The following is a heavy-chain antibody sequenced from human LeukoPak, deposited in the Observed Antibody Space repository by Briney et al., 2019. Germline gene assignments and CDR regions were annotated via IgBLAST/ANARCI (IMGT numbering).Heavy chain of an antibody. CDR3: ARFSCSGGSCYPDY. CDR1: GGSISSSSYY. J-gene: IGHJ4*02. V-gene: IGHV4-61*05. Sequence: TSETLSLTCTVSGGSISSSSYYWGWIRQPPGKGLEWIGRIYTSGSTKYNPSLKSRVTMSLDTSKNQFSLKLSSVTAADTALYYCARFSCSGGSCYPDYWGQGTLVTVSS. CDR2: IYTSGST. D-gene: IGHD2-15*01.